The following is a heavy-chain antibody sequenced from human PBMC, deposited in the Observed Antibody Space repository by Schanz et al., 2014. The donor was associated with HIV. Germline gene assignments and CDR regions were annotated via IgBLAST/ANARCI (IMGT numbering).Heavy chain of an antibody. J-gene: IGHJ5*02. CDR3: AREYLEGYNSGWGFDL. V-gene: IGHV3-30*03. Sequence: QVQLVESGGGVVQPGRSLRLSCAGSGFSFDTFGIHWVRQAPGKGLEWLAVISYDGRNKKFANSVKGRFTISRDNSKNTVYLQAKSLRPEDTAVYHCAREYLEGYNSGWGFDLWGQGTLVPVSS. D-gene: IGHD6-19*01. CDR2: ISYDGRNK. CDR1: GFSFDTFG.